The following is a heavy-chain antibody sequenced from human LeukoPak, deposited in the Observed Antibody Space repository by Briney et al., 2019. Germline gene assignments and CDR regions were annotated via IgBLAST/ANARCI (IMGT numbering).Heavy chain of an antibody. Sequence: SETLSLTCTVSGGSIRSRYYYWGWIRQPPGKGLEWIGSIYDSGSTYYNPSLKSRVTISVDTSKNQFSLKLNSVTAADTAVCYCARGLLYSGSFSRNWFDPWGQGTLVTVSS. D-gene: IGHD1-26*01. CDR2: IYDSGST. CDR1: GGSIRSRYYY. CDR3: ARGLLYSGSFSRNWFDP. V-gene: IGHV4-39*01. J-gene: IGHJ5*02.